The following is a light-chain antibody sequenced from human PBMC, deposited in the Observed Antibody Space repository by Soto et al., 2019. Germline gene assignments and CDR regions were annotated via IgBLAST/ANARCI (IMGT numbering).Light chain of an antibody. CDR2: EVS. CDR3: SSYTSSSTVV. V-gene: IGLV2-14*01. Sequence: QSALTQPASVSGSPGQSITISCTGTSSDIGSYDSVSWYQQHPGKAPKLMIFEVSYRPSGVSNRFSGSKSGNTASLTISGLQAEDEADYYCSSYTSSSTVVFGGGTKLTVL. CDR1: SSDIGSYDS. J-gene: IGLJ2*01.